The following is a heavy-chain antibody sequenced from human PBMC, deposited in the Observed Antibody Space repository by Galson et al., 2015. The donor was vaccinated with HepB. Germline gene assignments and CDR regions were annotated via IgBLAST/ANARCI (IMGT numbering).Heavy chain of an antibody. CDR1: GFTFSDYY. Sequence: SLRLSCAASGFTFSDYYMSWIRQAPGKGLEWVSYISSSSSYTNYADSVKGRFTISRGNAKNSLYLQMNSLRAEDTAVYYCARGWWELPQFGYWGQGTLVTVSS. CDR3: ARGWWELPQFGY. J-gene: IGHJ4*02. CDR2: ISSSSSYT. V-gene: IGHV3-11*05. D-gene: IGHD1-26*01.